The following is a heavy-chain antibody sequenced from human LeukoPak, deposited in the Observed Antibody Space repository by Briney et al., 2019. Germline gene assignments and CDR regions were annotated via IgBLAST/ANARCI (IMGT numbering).Heavy chain of an antibody. CDR3: ARVRSGIYSSSSFVDY. CDR1: GGSFSGYY. Sequence: SETLSLTCAVYGGSFSGYYWSWIRQPPGKGLEWIGEINHSGSTNYNPSLKSRVTISVDTSKNQFSLKLSSVTAADTAVYYCARVRSGIYSSSSFVDYWGQGTLVTVSS. V-gene: IGHV4-34*01. CDR2: INHSGST. D-gene: IGHD6-6*01. J-gene: IGHJ4*02.